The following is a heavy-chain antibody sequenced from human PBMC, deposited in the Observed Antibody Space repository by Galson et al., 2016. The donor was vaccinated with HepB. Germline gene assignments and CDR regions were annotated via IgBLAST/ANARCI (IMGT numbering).Heavy chain of an antibody. Sequence: SLRLSCAASGFTFNHYAMNWVRQAPGKGLEWVSSITNAGRYIYYADSVRGRFTISRDNAKNSLYLQMNSLRVEDTAFYYCARDTGVDYDVFDVWCQGTVVRVSS. CDR1: GFTFNHYA. D-gene: IGHD3-10*01. J-gene: IGHJ3*01. V-gene: IGHV3-21*01. CDR3: ARDTGVDYDVFDV. CDR2: ITNAGRYI.